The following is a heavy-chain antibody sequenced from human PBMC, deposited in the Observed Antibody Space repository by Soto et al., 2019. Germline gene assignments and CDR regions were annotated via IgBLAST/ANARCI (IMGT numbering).Heavy chain of an antibody. CDR3: ARSTTYNYGSGSVSGMDV. CDR2: IYYSGST. Sequence: QVQLQESGPVLVKPSQTLSLTCTVSGGSISSGGYYWSWIRQHPGTGLEWIGYIYYSGSTYYNPSLKSRVTISVDTSKNQFSLKLSSVTAADTAVYYCARSTTYNYGSGSVSGMDVWGQGTTVTVSS. CDR1: GGSISSGGYY. D-gene: IGHD3-10*01. V-gene: IGHV4-31*03. J-gene: IGHJ6*02.